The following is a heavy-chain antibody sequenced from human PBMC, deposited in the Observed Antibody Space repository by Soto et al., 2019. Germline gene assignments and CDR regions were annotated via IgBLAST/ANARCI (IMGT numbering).Heavy chain of an antibody. V-gene: IGHV4-39*02. CDR2: MYFSGRT. CDR1: GGSISSSSYY. D-gene: IGHD5-12*01. Sequence: SETLSLTCTVSGGSISSSSYYWGWIRQPPGKGLEWIGSMYFSGRTYYNPSLKSRVTISVDTSKNQFSLQLSSVAAADTAVYYCARDGYNPRGFDYWGQGTLVTVSS. CDR3: ARDGYNPRGFDY. J-gene: IGHJ4*02.